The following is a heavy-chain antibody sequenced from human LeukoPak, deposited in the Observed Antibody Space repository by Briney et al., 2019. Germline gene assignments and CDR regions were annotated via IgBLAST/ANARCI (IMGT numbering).Heavy chain of an antibody. CDR1: GGSISSHY. CDR3: ARVVPKQQLVDAFDI. D-gene: IGHD6-13*01. J-gene: IGHJ3*02. V-gene: IGHV4-59*11. CDR2: VFYSGST. Sequence: PSETLSLTCTVSGGSISSHYWSWIWQPPGKGLEWIGYVFYSGSTNYNPSLKSRVSISVDTSKKQLSLKLSSVTAADTAVYYCARVVPKQQLVDAFDIWGQGTMVTVSS.